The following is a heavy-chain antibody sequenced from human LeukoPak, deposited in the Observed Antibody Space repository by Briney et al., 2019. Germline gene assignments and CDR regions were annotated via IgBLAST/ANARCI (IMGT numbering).Heavy chain of an antibody. D-gene: IGHD6-6*01. CDR2: IIPIFGTA. CDR1: GGTFSSYA. CDR3: ARDRPGYNWLDP. J-gene: IGHJ5*02. Sequence: ASVKVSCKASGGTFSSYAISWVRQVPGQGLEWMGGIIPIFGTANYAQKFQGRVTITADESTSTAYMELSSLRSEDTAVYYCARDRPGYNWLDPWGQGTLVTVSS. V-gene: IGHV1-69*13.